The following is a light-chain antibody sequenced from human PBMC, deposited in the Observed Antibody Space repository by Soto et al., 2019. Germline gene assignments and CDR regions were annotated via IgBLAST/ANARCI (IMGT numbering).Light chain of an antibody. CDR2: EAA. V-gene: IGKV1-5*01. CDR1: QSIYKW. J-gene: IGKJ4*01. CDR3: QQYNSFPLT. Sequence: DIQMTQSPSTLSASIGDTVTISCRASQSIYKWLAWYQQKPQKAPKVLIFEAAGLESGVSSGFRGSGSGTEFTLTISGLQPDDLATYYCQQYNSFPLTFGGGTTVEL.